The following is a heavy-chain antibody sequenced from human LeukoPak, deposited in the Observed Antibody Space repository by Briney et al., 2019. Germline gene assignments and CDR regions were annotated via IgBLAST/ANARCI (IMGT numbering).Heavy chain of an antibody. V-gene: IGHV3-23*01. CDR2: ISGSGGST. CDR3: AKLIHRYNWNGPEDY. J-gene: IGHJ4*02. D-gene: IGHD1-20*01. Sequence: PGGSLRLSCAASGFTFSSYAMSWVRQAPGKGLEWVSAISGSGGSTYYADSVKGRFTISRDNSKNTLYLQMNSLRAEDTAVYYCAKLIHRYNWNGPEDYWGQGTLVTVSS. CDR1: GFTFSSYA.